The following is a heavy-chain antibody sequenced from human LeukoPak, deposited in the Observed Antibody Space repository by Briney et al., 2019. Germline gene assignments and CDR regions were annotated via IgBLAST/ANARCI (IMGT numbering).Heavy chain of an antibody. D-gene: IGHD5-12*01. V-gene: IGHV4-61*02. CDR1: GGSISSGSYY. Sequence: SETLSLTCTVSGGSISSGSYYWSWIRQPAGKGLEWIGRIYTGGRTNYNPSLKSRVTISVDTSKNQFSLKLSSVTAADTAVYYCARLSATTHYYYYYYMDVWGKGTTVTISS. CDR3: ARLSATTHYYYYYYMDV. J-gene: IGHJ6*03. CDR2: IYTGGRT.